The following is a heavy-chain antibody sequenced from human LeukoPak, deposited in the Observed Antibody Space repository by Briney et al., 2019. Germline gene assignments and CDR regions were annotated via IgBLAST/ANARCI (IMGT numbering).Heavy chain of an antibody. J-gene: IGHJ3*02. D-gene: IGHD3-22*01. CDR2: INPNSGGT. CDR1: GYTFTCYY. CDR3: ARLSTIVVVINEWDAFDI. Sequence: ASVKVSCKASGYTFTCYYMHWVRQAPGQRLEWMGRINPNSGGTSYAQKFQGRVTMTRDTSISTAYMELSRLRSDDTAVYYCARLSTIVVVINEWDAFDIWGQGTMVTVSS. V-gene: IGHV1-2*06.